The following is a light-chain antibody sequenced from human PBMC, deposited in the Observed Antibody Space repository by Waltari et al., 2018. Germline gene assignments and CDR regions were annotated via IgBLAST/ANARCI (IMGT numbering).Light chain of an antibody. CDR1: SSDVGRFNL. CDR3: CSYGGSSTFVI. CDR2: QVS. Sequence: QSALTQPASVSGSPGQSITISCTGTSSDVGRFNLVSWYQQHPNKAPKLMIYQVSKWPSGLSNRFSGSKSGNTASLTISGLQAEDEAEYYCCSYGGSSTFVIFGGGTKLTVL. V-gene: IGLV2-23*02. J-gene: IGLJ2*01.